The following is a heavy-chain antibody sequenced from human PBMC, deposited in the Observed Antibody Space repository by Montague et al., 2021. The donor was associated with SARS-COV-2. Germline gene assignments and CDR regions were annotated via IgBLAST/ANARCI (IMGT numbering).Heavy chain of an antibody. Sequence: SLRLSCAASGFTFSSYAMHWVRQAPGKGLEWVAVISYDGSNKYYADSVKGRLTISRDNFKNTLYLQMNSLRAEDTAVYYCAREDDSSSWRYYFDHWGQGTLVTVSS. CDR3: AREDDSSSWRYYFDH. CDR1: GFTFSSYA. J-gene: IGHJ4*02. CDR2: ISYDGSNK. V-gene: IGHV3-30*04. D-gene: IGHD6-13*01.